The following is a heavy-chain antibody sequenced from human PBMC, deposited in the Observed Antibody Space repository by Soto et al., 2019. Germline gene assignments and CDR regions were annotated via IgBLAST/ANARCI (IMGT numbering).Heavy chain of an antibody. J-gene: IGHJ4*02. Sequence: SETLSLTCTVSGGSISSGGYYWSWIRQHPGKGLEWIGYIYYSGSTYYNPSLKSRVTISVDTSKNQFSLKLSSVTAADTAVYYCARYADSSVSYWGQGTLVTVSS. CDR2: IYYSGST. D-gene: IGHD3-22*01. CDR1: GGSISSGGYY. V-gene: IGHV4-31*03. CDR3: ARYADSSVSY.